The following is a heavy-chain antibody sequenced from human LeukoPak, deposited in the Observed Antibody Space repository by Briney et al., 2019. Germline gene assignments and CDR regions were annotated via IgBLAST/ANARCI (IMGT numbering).Heavy chain of an antibody. CDR1: GGSISSHY. D-gene: IGHD2-21*02. J-gene: IGHJ4*02. CDR2: IYYSGST. CDR3: ARGGGVVTATPPYFDY. V-gene: IGHV4-59*11. Sequence: SETLSLTCTVSGGSISSHYWSWIRQPPGKGLEWIGYIYYSGSTNYNPSLKSRVTISVDTSKNQFSLKLSSVTAADTAVYYCARGGGVVTATPPYFDYWGQGTLVSVSS.